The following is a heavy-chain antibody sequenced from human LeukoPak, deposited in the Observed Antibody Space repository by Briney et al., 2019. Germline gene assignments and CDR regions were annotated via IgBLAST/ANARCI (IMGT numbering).Heavy chain of an antibody. CDR3: ARVNSVVVVAATGYYFDY. V-gene: IGHV4-34*01. CDR1: GGFFSGYY. J-gene: IGHJ4*02. D-gene: IGHD2-15*01. Sequence: SETLSLTCAAYGGFFSGYYRSWIRQPPGKGLEWIGEINHSGSTNYNPSLKSRVTISVDTSKNQFSLKLSSVTAADTAAYYCARVNSVVVVAATGYYFDYWGQGTLVTVSS. CDR2: INHSGST.